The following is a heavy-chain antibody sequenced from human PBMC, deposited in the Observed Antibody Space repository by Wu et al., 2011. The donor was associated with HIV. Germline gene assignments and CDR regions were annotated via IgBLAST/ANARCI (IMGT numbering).Heavy chain of an antibody. V-gene: IGHV1-69-2*01. Sequence: EVQLVQSGAEVKKPGVTVKISCKVSGYTFTDYYIHWVQQAPGKGLEWMGLVDPEDGETIYAEKFQDRVTITADASTDTTYMEVRSLRSDDTAVYYCATPVASDGSHPRSLRYMDVWGKGTTVTVS. CDR1: GYTFTDYY. J-gene: IGHJ6*03. CDR3: ATPVASDGSHPRSLRYMDV. CDR2: VDPEDGET. D-gene: IGHD2-15*01.